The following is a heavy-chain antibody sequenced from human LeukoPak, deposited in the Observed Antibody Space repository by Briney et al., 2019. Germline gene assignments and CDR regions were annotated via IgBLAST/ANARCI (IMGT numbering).Heavy chain of an antibody. Sequence: GWSLRLSCEASGFTFSSYSMNGVRQAPGKWLEWVSYISFSSATIHYAYSVKGRFTISRDNAKNSLYLQLNSLRAEDTALYYCARDTHYYGSGSPAFDLWGRGTMVTVSS. CDR2: ISFSSATI. D-gene: IGHD3-10*01. CDR3: ARDTHYYGSGSPAFDL. CDR1: GFTFSSYS. V-gene: IGHV3-48*01. J-gene: IGHJ3*01.